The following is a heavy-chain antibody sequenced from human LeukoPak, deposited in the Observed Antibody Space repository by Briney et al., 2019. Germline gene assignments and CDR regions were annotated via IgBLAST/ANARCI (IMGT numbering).Heavy chain of an antibody. CDR3: ARLDTDHDAFDI. V-gene: IGHV3-33*01. Sequence: GGSLRLSCAASGFTFSSYGMHWVRRAQGKGLEWVAVIWYDGSNKYYADSVKGRFTISRDNSKNTLYLQMNSLRAEDTAVYYCARLDTDHDAFDIWGQGTMVTVSS. J-gene: IGHJ3*02. CDR1: GFTFSSYG. D-gene: IGHD5-18*01. CDR2: IWYDGSNK.